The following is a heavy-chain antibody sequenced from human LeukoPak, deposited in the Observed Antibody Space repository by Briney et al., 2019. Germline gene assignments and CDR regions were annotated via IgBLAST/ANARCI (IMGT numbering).Heavy chain of an antibody. CDR2: MNPNSGAT. CDR1: GFTFTSHD. J-gene: IGHJ4*02. CDR3: ARGSDYYDSSGYYDAGDY. V-gene: IGHV1-8*01. Sequence: ASVTVSCTTSGFTFTSHDYNWVRQAAGQGLEWMGWMNPNSGATGYAQKFQGRVTMTRDTSITTVYMELSSLRSEDTAVYYCARGSDYYDSSGYYDAGDYWGQGTLVTVSS. D-gene: IGHD3-22*01.